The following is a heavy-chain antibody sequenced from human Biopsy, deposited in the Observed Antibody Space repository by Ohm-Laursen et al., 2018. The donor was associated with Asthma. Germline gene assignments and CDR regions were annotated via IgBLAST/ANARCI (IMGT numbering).Heavy chain of an antibody. D-gene: IGHD4-17*01. CDR3: ARRGGLRRYFDY. CDR1: GGSISSGDYY. Sequence: QTLSLTCAVSGGSISSGDYYWSWIRQPPGKGLEWIGYIYYIGNTYYSPSLKSRVTISLDTSKNQFSLKLSSVTAADTAVYYCARRGGLRRYFDYWGQGTLVTVSS. CDR2: IYYIGNT. V-gene: IGHV4-30-4*01. J-gene: IGHJ4*02.